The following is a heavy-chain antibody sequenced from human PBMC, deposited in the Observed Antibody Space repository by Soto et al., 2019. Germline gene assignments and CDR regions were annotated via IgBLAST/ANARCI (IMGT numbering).Heavy chain of an antibody. V-gene: IGHV1-69*13. CDR2: IIPMFGTA. J-gene: IGHJ4*02. D-gene: IGHD5-18*01. CDR3: ASGIQLWLRRINNGYSG. CDR1: GGTFSTYA. Sequence: SVKVCCKAPGGTFSTYAISWVRQEPGQGLEWMGGIIPMFGTANYAQRFQDRVTITADESTNTVYMELSSLRSEGTAVYFCASGIQLWLRRINNGYSGWGQGTLVTVSS.